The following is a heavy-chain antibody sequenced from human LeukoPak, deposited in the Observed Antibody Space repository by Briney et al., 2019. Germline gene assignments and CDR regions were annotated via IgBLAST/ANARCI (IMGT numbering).Heavy chain of an antibody. CDR1: GFTFSSYA. V-gene: IGHV3-23*01. Sequence: GGSLRLSCAASGFTFSSYAMSWVRQTPGKGLEWVSAISGSGSSTYYADSVKGRFTISRDNSKNTLYLQMNSLRAEDTAVYYCAKPSLIVGATVGFDYWGQGTLVTVSS. CDR3: AKPSLIVGATVGFDY. CDR2: ISGSGSST. J-gene: IGHJ4*02. D-gene: IGHD1-26*01.